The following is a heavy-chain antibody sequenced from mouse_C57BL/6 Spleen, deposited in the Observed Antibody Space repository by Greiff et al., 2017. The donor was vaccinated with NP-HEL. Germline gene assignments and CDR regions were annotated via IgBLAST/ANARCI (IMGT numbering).Heavy chain of an antibody. V-gene: IGHV5-17*01. J-gene: IGHJ4*01. D-gene: IGHD1-1*01. CDR3: ARAFYYGSLYAMDY. Sequence: EVMLVESGGGLVKPGGSLKLSCAASGFTFSDYGMHWVRQAPEKGLEWVAYISSGSSTIYYADTVKGRFTISRDNAKNTLFLQMTSLRSEDTAMYYCARAFYYGSLYAMDYWGQGTSVTVSS. CDR1: GFTFSDYG. CDR2: ISSGSSTI.